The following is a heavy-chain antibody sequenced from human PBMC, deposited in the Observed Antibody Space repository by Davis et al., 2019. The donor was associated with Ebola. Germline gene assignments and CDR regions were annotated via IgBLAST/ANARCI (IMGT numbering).Heavy chain of an antibody. D-gene: IGHD2-15*01. CDR2: IWYDGSRK. V-gene: IGHV3-33*01. Sequence: GESLKISCAASGFNFRSYGMHWVRQATDKGLEWVAVIWYDGSRKYYGDSVKGRFTISRDNSNNLLYLQMNSLRAEDTAVYYCAIPDCSGANCYSVYIKNWGQGTLVTVSS. J-gene: IGHJ4*02. CDR3: AIPDCSGANCYSVYIKN. CDR1: GFNFRSYG.